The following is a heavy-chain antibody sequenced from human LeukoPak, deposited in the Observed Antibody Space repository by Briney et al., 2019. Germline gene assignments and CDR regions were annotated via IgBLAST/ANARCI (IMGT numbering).Heavy chain of an antibody. V-gene: IGHV4-39*07. CDR1: GGSISSSSYY. Sequence: PSQTLSLTCTVSGGSISSSSYYWGWIRQPPGKGLEWIGSIYYSGSTYYNPSLKSRVTISVDTSKNQFSLKRNSVTADGTAVYCCARRPANSGMDVWGQGTTVTVS. CDR3: ARRPANSGMDV. J-gene: IGHJ6*02. D-gene: IGHD2-2*01. CDR2: IYYSGST.